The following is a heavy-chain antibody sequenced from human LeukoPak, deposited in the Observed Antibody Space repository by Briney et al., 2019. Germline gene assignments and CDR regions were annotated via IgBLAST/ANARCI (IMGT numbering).Heavy chain of an antibody. CDR1: GFSLSTSGVG. V-gene: IGHV2-5*02. D-gene: IGHD2-15*01. CDR3: ALRRAFAAFDY. J-gene: IGHJ4*02. Sequence: SGPTLVNPTQTLTLTCTFSGFSLSTSGVGVGWIRQPPGKALEWLALIYWDDDKRYSPSLKSRLTITKDTSKNQVVLRMTNMDPVDTATHYCALRRAFAAFDYWGQGTLVTVSS. CDR2: IYWDDDK.